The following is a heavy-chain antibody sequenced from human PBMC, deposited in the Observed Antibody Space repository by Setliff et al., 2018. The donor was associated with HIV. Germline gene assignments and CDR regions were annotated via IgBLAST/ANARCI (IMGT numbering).Heavy chain of an antibody. CDR3: ARAGVYYDSSGYCIDY. CDR2: INWNGDRI. D-gene: IGHD3-22*01. Sequence: GGSLRLSCAASGFTFSSYSMNWVRQVPGKGLEWVSGINWNGDRIGYADSVKGRFTISRDNARNSLYLQMNSLRAEDTAVYYCARAGVYYDSSGYCIDYWGQGTLVTVSS. CDR1: GFTFSSYS. J-gene: IGHJ4*02. V-gene: IGHV3-20*04.